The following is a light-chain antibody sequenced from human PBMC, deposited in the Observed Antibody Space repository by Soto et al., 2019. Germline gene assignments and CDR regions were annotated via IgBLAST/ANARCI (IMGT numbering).Light chain of an antibody. Sequence: DIQMTQSPSSVSASVGDRVTITCRASQNIDNWLAWYQHKPGKAPHLLIYSASTLQSGVPSRFSGSGSGTDFPLTISSPQPEDFATYQCQQCNSFPITFGQGTRLEI. J-gene: IGKJ5*01. CDR3: QQCNSFPIT. V-gene: IGKV1-12*01. CDR2: SAS. CDR1: QNIDNW.